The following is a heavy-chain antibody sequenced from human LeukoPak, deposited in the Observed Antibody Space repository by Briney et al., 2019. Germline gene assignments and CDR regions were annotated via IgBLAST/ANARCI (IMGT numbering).Heavy chain of an antibody. Sequence: SETLSLTCTVSGGSISRYYWSWIRQPPGKGLEWIGYIYYSGSTNYNPSLKSRVTISVDTSKNLFILKLSSVTAADTAVYYCARHSPSSYYYGMDVWGQGTTVTVSS. CDR1: GGSISRYY. J-gene: IGHJ6*02. V-gene: IGHV4-59*08. CDR2: IYYSGST. CDR3: ARHSPSSYYYGMDV. D-gene: IGHD6-6*01.